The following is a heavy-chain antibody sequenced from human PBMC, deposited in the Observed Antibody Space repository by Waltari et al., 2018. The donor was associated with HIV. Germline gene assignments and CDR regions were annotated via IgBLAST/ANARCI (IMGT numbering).Heavy chain of an antibody. V-gene: IGHV3-11*01. Sequence: QVQLVESGGGLVNPGGSLRLSCATSGFTFSDYYMTWIRQAPGKGLVWVSYIRSDTDTIYYADSVKGRFTISRDNAKNSLYLQMNRLSVEDTAVYYCARLKYSSGFFDYWGQGALVTVSS. CDR2: IRSDTDTI. J-gene: IGHJ4*02. CDR3: ARLKYSSGFFDY. D-gene: IGHD6-19*01. CDR1: GFTFSDYY.